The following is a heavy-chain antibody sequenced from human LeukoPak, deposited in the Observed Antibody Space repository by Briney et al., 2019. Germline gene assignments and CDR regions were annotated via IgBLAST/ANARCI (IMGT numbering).Heavy chain of an antibody. CDR3: ARQVTVGSFFDF. D-gene: IGHD2-21*02. J-gene: IGHJ4*02. Sequence: SETLSLTCTVSGGSISSSSYYWGWIRQPPGKGLEWIGSIYYSGSTYYNPSLKSRVTISVDTSKNQFSLKLSSVTAADTAVYYCARQVTVGSFFDFWGQGTLVTVSS. CDR1: GGSISSSSYY. V-gene: IGHV4-39*01. CDR2: IYYSGST.